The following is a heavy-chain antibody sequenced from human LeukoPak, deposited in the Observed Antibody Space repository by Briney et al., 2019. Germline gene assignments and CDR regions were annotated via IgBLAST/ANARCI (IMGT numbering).Heavy chain of an antibody. D-gene: IGHD2-2*01. CDR1: GGTFSSYA. V-gene: IGHV1-69*06. CDR2: IIPIFGTA. CDR3: ARTTEDCSSTSCYQYWFDP. J-gene: IGHJ5*02. Sequence: SVKVSCKASGGTFSSYAISWVRQAPGQGLEWMGGIIPIFGTANYAQKFQGRVTITADKSTSTAYMELSSLRSEDTAVYYCARTTEDCSSTSCYQYWFDPWGQGTLVTVSS.